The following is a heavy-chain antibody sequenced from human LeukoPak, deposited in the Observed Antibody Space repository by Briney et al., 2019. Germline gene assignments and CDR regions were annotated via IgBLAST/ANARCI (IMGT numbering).Heavy chain of an antibody. D-gene: IGHD6-19*01. CDR1: GYTFTGYY. J-gene: IGHJ4*02. Sequence: ASVKVSCKASGYTFTGYYMHWVQQAPGQGLQWMGWINPNSGGTNYAYKFQGRVTMTRDTSISTAYMELSRLRSDDTAVYYCARDIRGIAVAGITWGYWGQGTLVTVSS. CDR2: INPNSGGT. V-gene: IGHV1-2*07. CDR3: ARDIRGIAVAGITWGY.